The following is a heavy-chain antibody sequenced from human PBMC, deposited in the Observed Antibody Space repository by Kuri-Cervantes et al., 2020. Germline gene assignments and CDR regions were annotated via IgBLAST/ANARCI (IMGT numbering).Heavy chain of an antibody. CDR2: INHSGST. J-gene: IGHJ4*02. V-gene: IGHV4-34*01. CDR3: ARGGAVTTDY. CDR1: GGSFSGYF. Sequence: GSLRLSCAVYGGSFSGYFWSWTRQPPGKGLDWIGEINHSGSTNYNPSLKSRVTISVDTSKNQFSLKLSSVTAADTAVYYCARGGAVTTDYWGQGTLVTVSS. D-gene: IGHD4-11*01.